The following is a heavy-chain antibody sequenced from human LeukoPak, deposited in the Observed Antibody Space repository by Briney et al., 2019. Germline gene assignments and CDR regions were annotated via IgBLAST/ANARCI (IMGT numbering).Heavy chain of an antibody. CDR3: ARDTGIAAAGTHFQH. CDR1: GFTFSSYS. CDR2: ISSSSSYI. D-gene: IGHD6-13*01. J-gene: IGHJ1*01. V-gene: IGHV3-21*01. Sequence: GGSLRLSCAASGFTFSSYSMNWVRQAPGKGLEWVPSISSSSSYIYYADSVKGRFTISRDNAKNSLYLQMNSLRAEDTAVYYCARDTGIAAAGTHFQHWGQGTLVTVSS.